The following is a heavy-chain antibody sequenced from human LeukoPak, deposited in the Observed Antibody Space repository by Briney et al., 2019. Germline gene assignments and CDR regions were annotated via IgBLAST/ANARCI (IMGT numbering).Heavy chain of an antibody. D-gene: IGHD1-1*01. CDR2: VLDSGST. CDR1: GASFRTNY. Sequence: SETLSLTCSVSGASFRTNYWSWIRQPPGRGLEWIGYVLDSGSTNYNPSLKSLVSISVDTWTKQFSLRLSSVTAADTAVYYCERLYQQSKWKYYYYYMDVWGKGTAVTVSS. V-gene: IGHV4-59*01. CDR3: ERLYQQSKWKYYYYYMDV. J-gene: IGHJ6*03.